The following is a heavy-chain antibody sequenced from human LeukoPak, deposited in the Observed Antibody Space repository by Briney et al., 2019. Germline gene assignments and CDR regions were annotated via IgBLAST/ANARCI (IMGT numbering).Heavy chain of an antibody. V-gene: IGHV3-74*01. CDR3: GREIGDVPFYY. D-gene: IGHD2-2*01. J-gene: IGHJ4*02. Sequence: PGGSLRLSCAASGFNFRGYWMHWVRQAPGKGLVWVSRINSDGSRTSYADSVKGRFTISRDNAKNTLYLQMNSLRAEDTAVYYCGREIGDVPFYYGGQGTLVTVSS. CDR2: INSDGSRT. CDR1: GFNFRGYW.